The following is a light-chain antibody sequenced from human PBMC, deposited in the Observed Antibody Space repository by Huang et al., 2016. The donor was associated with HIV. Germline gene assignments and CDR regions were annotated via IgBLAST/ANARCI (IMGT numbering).Light chain of an antibody. V-gene: IGKV1D-12*01. J-gene: IGKJ2*01. CDR2: AAS. Sequence: DIQMTQSPSSVSASVGDRVTLTCRASQGISSWLAWYQQKPGKAPKLLIYAASSWQTGVPSRFSGSGSWTHFTLTISSLQPEYFATYFCQQANSVPYTFGQGTKLEIK. CDR1: QGISSW. CDR3: QQANSVPYT.